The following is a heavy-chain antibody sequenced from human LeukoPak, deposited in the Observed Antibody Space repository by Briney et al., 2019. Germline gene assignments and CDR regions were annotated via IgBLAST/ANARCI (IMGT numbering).Heavy chain of an antibody. D-gene: IGHD6-6*01. CDR1: GGSISSSNYY. CDR3: ARDRSSSSFDP. J-gene: IGHJ5*02. Sequence: SETLSLTCTVSGGSISSSNYYWGWIRQPPGKGLEWIGSIYHSGSTYYNPSLKSRVTISVDTSKNQFSLRLSSVTAADTAVYHCARDRSSSSFDPWGQGTLVTVSS. CDR2: IYHSGST. V-gene: IGHV4-39*07.